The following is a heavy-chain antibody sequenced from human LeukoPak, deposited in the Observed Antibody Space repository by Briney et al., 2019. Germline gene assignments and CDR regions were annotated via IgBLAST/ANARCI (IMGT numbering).Heavy chain of an antibody. D-gene: IGHD5-12*01. J-gene: IGHJ4*02. CDR2: IHSDGSST. CDR1: GFTFSSTW. CDR3: AKDGAWLRFDD. V-gene: IGHV3-74*01. Sequence: GGSLRLSCAASGFTFSSTWMHWFRQAPGKGPVWVSRIHSDGSSTIYADSVKGRFTISRDDSKNTLYLQMNNLRAEDTAVYYCAKDGAWLRFDDWGQGILVTVSS.